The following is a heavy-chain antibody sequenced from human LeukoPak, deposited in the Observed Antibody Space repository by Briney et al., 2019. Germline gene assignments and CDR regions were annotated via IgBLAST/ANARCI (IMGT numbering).Heavy chain of an antibody. Sequence: GESLKISCKGSGYSFTGYWIGWVRQMPGKGLEWMGIIYPGDSDTRYSPSFQGQVTISADKSISTAYLQWSSLKASDTAMYYCARQRYCSSTSCQSYYYYGMDVWGQGTTVTVSS. V-gene: IGHV5-51*01. CDR1: GYSFTGYW. CDR2: IYPGDSDT. D-gene: IGHD2-2*01. J-gene: IGHJ6*02. CDR3: ARQRYCSSTSCQSYYYYGMDV.